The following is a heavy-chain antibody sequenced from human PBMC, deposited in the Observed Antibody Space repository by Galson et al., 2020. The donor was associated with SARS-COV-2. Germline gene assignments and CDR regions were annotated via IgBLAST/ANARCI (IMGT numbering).Heavy chain of an antibody. D-gene: IGHD1-7*01. Sequence: SETLSLTCAVSGYSISSGYYWGWILQPPGKGLGWIGNIYHTGSTYYNPSLKSRVTISVDTSKNQFSLKLSSVTAADTAVYYCASGSNWIYLYGDAFDIWGQGTMVTVSS. CDR3: ASGSNWIYLYGDAFDI. CDR2: IYHTGST. J-gene: IGHJ3*02. CDR1: GYSISSGYY. V-gene: IGHV4-38-2*01.